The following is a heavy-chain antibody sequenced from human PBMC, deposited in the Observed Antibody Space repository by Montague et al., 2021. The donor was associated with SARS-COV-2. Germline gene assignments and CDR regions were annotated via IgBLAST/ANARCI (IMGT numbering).Heavy chain of an antibody. CDR2: IYYSGTT. CDR3: VRVLIRGVTTPFDY. V-gene: IGHV4-39*02. D-gene: IGHD3-10*01. J-gene: IGHJ4*02. Sequence: IYYSGTTYYNPSLQSRGTISVDTSKNHLSLRLSSVTAADTAVYFCVRVLIRGVTTPFDYWGQGSQVTVSS.